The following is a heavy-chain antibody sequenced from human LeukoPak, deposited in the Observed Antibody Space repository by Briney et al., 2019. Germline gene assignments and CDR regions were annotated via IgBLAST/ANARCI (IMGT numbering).Heavy chain of an antibody. J-gene: IGHJ6*04. CDR2: ISFDGSNT. D-gene: IGHD2-2*01. Sequence: GRPLRLSCAASGFTFSSYGMHWGRQAPGKGLEWVAVISFDGSNTYYADSVKGRFTISRDNSKNTLYLQMNSLRAEDTAVYYCAKDRCSSTSCYAYYYYYGMDVWGKGTTVTVSS. CDR3: AKDRCSSTSCYAYYYYYGMDV. CDR1: GFTFSSYG. V-gene: IGHV3-30*18.